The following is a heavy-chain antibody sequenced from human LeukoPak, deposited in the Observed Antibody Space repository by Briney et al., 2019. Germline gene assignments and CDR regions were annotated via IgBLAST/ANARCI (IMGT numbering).Heavy chain of an antibody. Sequence: APVKVSCKASGYTFTSYYMHWVRQAPGQGLRGLGIINPSGGSTSYAQKLQGRLTITADTSTSTAYMELSNLRSEDTAVYYCASGSGTYYHQGYWGQGTLVTVSS. J-gene: IGHJ4*02. D-gene: IGHD1-14*01. V-gene: IGHV1-46*04. CDR1: GYTFTSYY. CDR3: ASGSGTYYHQGY. CDR2: INPSGGST.